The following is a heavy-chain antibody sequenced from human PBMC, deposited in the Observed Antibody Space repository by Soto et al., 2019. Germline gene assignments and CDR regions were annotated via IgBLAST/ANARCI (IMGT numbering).Heavy chain of an antibody. J-gene: IGHJ6*02. CDR1: GFTFDGYT. V-gene: IGHV3-43*01. CDR3: AKDRGYYYGSGLYGMDV. Sequence: GGSLRLSCAASGFTFDGYTMHWVRQAPGKGLEWVSLISWDGGSTYYADSVKGRFTISRDNSKNSLYLQMNSLRTEDTALYYCAKDRGYYYGSGLYGMDVWGQGTTVTVSS. D-gene: IGHD3-10*01. CDR2: ISWDGGST.